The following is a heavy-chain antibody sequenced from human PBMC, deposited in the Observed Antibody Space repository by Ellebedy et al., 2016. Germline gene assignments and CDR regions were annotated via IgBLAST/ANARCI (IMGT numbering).Heavy chain of an antibody. J-gene: IGHJ6*03. V-gene: IGHV3-11*04. D-gene: IGHD1-1*01. CDR2: IDGSGSII. CDR3: ASSQLPPDYYMDV. CDR1: GLTFSAAY. Sequence: GESLKISCAASGLTFSAAYMTWIRQAPGKGPEWLAYIDGSGSIIGYADSVKGRFTISRDNAKNSLYLQMNSLRAEDTAVYYCASSQLPPDYYMDVWGKGTTVTVSS.